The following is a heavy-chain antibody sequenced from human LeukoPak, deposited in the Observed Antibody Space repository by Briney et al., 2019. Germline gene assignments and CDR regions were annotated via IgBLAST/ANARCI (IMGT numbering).Heavy chain of an antibody. CDR3: ARDTAMVTHYYGMDV. D-gene: IGHD5-18*01. V-gene: IGHV1-2*04. J-gene: IGHJ6*02. CDR2: INPNSGGT. Sequence: ASVKVSCKASGYTFTGYHMHWVRQAPGQGLEWMGWINPNSGGTNYAQKFQGWVTMTRDTSISTAYMELSRLRSDDTAVYYCARDTAMVTHYYGMDVWGQGTTVTVSS. CDR1: GYTFTGYH.